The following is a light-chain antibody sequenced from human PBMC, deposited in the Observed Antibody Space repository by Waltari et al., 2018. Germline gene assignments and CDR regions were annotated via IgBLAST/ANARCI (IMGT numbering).Light chain of an antibody. V-gene: IGLV2-8*01. CDR3: SSYAGSNNML. CDR1: SSDVGGYKH. Sequence: QSALPQPPSASGSPGQSVTIPCTGTSSDVGGYKHVPWYQPHPGKAPKLMIYEVSKRPSGFPDRFSGSKSGNTASLTVSGLQAEDEADYYCSSYAGSNNMLFGGGTKLTVL. CDR2: EVS. J-gene: IGLJ2*01.